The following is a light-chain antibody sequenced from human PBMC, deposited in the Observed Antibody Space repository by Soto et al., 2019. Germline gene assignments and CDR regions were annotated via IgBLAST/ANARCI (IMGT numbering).Light chain of an antibody. Sequence: QSALTQPPSASGSLGQSVTISCTGTSSDVGGYNYVSWHQQHPGKAPKLMIYEVTTRPSGVPDRFSGSKSGNTACLTVSGLQAEDEADYYCSSFAGGGNPVLFGGGTQLNVL. CDR3: SSFAGGGNPVL. J-gene: IGLJ2*01. CDR2: EVT. V-gene: IGLV2-8*01. CDR1: SSDVGGYNY.